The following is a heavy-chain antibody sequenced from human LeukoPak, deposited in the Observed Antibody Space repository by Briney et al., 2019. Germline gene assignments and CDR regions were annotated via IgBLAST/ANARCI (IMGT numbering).Heavy chain of an antibody. CDR1: GGSISSYY. CDR2: IYYSGST. V-gene: IGHV4-59*01. D-gene: IGHD2-21*02. CDR3: PRDVVVTAIHYFDY. J-gene: IGHJ4*02. Sequence: SETLSLTCTVSGGSISSYYWSWIRQPPGKGLEWIGYIYYSGSTNYNPSLKSRVTISVDTSKNQFSLKLSSVTAADTAVYYCPRDVVVTAIHYFDYWGQGTLVTVSS.